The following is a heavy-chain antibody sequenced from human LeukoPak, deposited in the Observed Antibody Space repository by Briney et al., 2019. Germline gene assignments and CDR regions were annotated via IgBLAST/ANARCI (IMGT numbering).Heavy chain of an antibody. CDR1: GGSISSGDYY. J-gene: IGHJ4*02. V-gene: IGHV4-61*02. CDR3: ARDPPLVGALDY. CDR2: IYTSGST. D-gene: IGHD1-26*01. Sequence: SETLSLTCTVSGGSISSGDYYWSWIRQPPGKGLEWIGRIYTSGSTNYNPSLKSRVTISVDTSKNQFSLKLSSVTAADTAVYYCARDPPLVGALDYWGQGTLVTVSS.